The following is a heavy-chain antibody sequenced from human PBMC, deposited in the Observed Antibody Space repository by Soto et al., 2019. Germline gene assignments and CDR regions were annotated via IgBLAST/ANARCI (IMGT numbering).Heavy chain of an antibody. Sequence: QVQLVQSGAEVKKPGSSVKVSCKASGGTFRTSAISWVRQAPGQGLEWVGGIMPVFRRPKYAQNFQDRVTIPAGESTSTAYMELNSLRSDDTAVYYCARDKDRLQLGGNYYFILDVWGQGTAVTVSS. CDR3: ARDKDRLQLGGNYYFILDV. J-gene: IGHJ6*02. CDR1: GGTFRTSA. V-gene: IGHV1-69*12. CDR2: IMPVFRRP. D-gene: IGHD1-1*01.